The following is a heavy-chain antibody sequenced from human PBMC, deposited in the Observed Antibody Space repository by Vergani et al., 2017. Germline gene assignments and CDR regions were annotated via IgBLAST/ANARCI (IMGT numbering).Heavy chain of an antibody. V-gene: IGHV1-46*02. J-gene: IGHJ5*02. CDR3: ARSIGYCAVATCRAYYFDH. D-gene: IGHD2-21*01. CDR1: GYIFKNYY. CDR2: LNPTTGHT. Sequence: QVQLVQSGAEVRKPGASVTVSCTASGYIFKNYYIHWLRQAPGQAFEWMGILNPTTGHTTSAQKFMGRVDMTRDPATDTSTRTVQMTLSSLRSEDTAVXYCARSIGYCAVATCRAYYFDHWGQGTRVTVSS.